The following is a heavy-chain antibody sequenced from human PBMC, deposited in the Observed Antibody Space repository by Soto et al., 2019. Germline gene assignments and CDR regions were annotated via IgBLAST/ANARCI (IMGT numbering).Heavy chain of an antibody. CDR3: ARDRGGPWGLITFGGVIARGAFDI. CDR2: IYYSGST. J-gene: IGHJ3*02. CDR1: GGSVSSGSYY. V-gene: IGHV4-61*01. Sequence: QVQLQESGPGLVKPSETLSLTCTVSGGSVSSGSYYWSWIRQPPGKGLEWIGYIYYSGSTNYNPSLKSRVTISVDTSKNQFSLKLSSVTAADTAVYYCARDRGGPWGLITFGGVIARGAFDIWGQGTMVTVSS. D-gene: IGHD3-16*02.